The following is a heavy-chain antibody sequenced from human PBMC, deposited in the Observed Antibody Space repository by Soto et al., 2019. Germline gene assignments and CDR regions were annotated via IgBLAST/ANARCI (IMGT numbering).Heavy chain of an antibody. CDR1: GFTFSSYG. Sequence: QVQLVESGGGVVQPGRSLRLSCAASGFTFSSYGMQWVRQAPGKGLEWVSVIWYDGINKYYADSVKGRFTISRDNSKNTLYLQMNSLRAEDTAVYYCVRSPDYSSGWQDGFDIWGQGTLVTVSS. CDR3: VRSPDYSSGWQDGFDI. D-gene: IGHD6-19*01. J-gene: IGHJ3*02. CDR2: IWYDGINK. V-gene: IGHV3-33*01.